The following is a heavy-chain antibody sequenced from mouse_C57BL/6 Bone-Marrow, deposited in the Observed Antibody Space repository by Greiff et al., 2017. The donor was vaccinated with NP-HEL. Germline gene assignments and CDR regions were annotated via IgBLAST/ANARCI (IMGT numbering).Heavy chain of an antibody. CDR1: GYTFTSYW. J-gene: IGHJ2*01. CDR2: IDPSDSYT. V-gene: IGHV1-69*01. CDR3: AREGLTGRYY. D-gene: IGHD4-1*01. Sequence: QVQLQQPGAELVMPGASVKLSCKASGYTFTSYWMHWVKQRPGQGLEWIGEIDPSDSYTNYNQKFKGKSTLTVDKSSSTAYMQLSSLTSEDSAVYYCAREGLTGRYYWGQGTTLTVSS.